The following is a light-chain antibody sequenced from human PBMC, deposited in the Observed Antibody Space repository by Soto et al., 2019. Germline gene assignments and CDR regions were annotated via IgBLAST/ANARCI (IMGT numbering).Light chain of an antibody. J-gene: IGKJ4*01. CDR1: QSISSW. CDR3: QQYNSYSLT. V-gene: IGKV1-5*03. Sequence: DIQMTQSPSTLSASVGDRVTITCRASQSISSWLAWYQQKPGKAPKLLIYKASSLESGVPSRFRGRGSGTEFTLAISSLQPDDCATYYCQQYNSYSLTFGGGTKVEIK. CDR2: KAS.